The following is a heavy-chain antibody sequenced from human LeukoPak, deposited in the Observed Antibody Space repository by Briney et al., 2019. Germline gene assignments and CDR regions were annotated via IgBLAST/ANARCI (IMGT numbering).Heavy chain of an antibody. Sequence: RASVKVSCKASGYTFTGYYMHWVRPAPGQGLEWMGWINPNSGGTNYAQKFQGRVTMTRDTSISTAYMELSRLRSDDTAVYYCARDPYDSSGYDDYWGQGTLVTVSS. CDR3: ARDPYDSSGYDDY. V-gene: IGHV1-2*02. J-gene: IGHJ4*02. CDR2: INPNSGGT. D-gene: IGHD3-22*01. CDR1: GYTFTGYY.